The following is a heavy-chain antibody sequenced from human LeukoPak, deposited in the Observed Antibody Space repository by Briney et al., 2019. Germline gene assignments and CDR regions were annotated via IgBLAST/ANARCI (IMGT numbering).Heavy chain of an antibody. V-gene: IGHV3-21*01. CDR3: ARVVLEYYFDY. CDR2: ISSSSSYI. J-gene: IGHJ4*02. Sequence: GGSLRLSCAASGFTFSSYSMNWVRQAPGKGLEWVSSISSSSSYIYYADSVKGRFTISRDNSKNTLYLQMNSLRAEDTAVYYCARVVLEYYFDYWGQGTLVTVSS. D-gene: IGHD6-6*01. CDR1: GFTFSSYS.